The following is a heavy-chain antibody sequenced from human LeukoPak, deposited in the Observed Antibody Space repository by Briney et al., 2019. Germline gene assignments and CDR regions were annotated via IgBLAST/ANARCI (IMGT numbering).Heavy chain of an antibody. CDR2: INPNSGGT. CDR1: GYTFTGYY. J-gene: IGHJ4*02. V-gene: IGHV1-2*02. D-gene: IGHD6-13*01. Sequence: GASVKVSRKASGYTFTGYYMHWVRQAPGQGLEWMGWINPNSGGTNYAQKFQGRVTMTRDTSIGTAYMELSRLRSDDTAVYYCARDKATAAGDYWGQGTLVTVSS. CDR3: ARDKATAAGDY.